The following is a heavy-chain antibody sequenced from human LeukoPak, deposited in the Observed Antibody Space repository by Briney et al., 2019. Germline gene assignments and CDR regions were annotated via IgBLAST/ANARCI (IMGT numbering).Heavy chain of an antibody. V-gene: IGHV4-39*07. CDR3: ARALASDYYDSSGYDY. CDR2: IYYSGNT. CDR1: GGSISSRGYY. D-gene: IGHD3-22*01. J-gene: IGHJ4*02. Sequence: SETLSLTCSVSGGSISSRGYYWGWIRQPPGRGLEWIGSIYYSGNTNHNPSLKSRVTISVNTSKNQFSLKLSSVTAADTAMYYCARALASDYYDSSGYDYWGQGTLVTVSS.